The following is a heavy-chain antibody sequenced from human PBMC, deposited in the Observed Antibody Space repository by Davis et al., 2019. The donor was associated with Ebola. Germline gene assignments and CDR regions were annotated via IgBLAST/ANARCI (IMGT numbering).Heavy chain of an antibody. V-gene: IGHV3-30*02. CDR1: GFTFSKFG. Sequence: GESLKISCAASGFTFSKFGIKWVRQAPGKGLEWVAFISYGGTNKYYADSVKGRFTITRDNSKNMVYLQMDGLRVEDTALYYCAKEGNSWAFDLWGQGTLVTVSS. CDR3: AKEGNSWAFDL. J-gene: IGHJ4*02. D-gene: IGHD3-16*01. CDR2: ISYGGTNK.